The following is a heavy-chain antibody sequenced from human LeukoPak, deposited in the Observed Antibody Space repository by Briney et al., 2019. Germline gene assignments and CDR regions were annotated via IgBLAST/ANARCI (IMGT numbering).Heavy chain of an antibody. CDR3: VRDGRKYYDSSVLDYFAY. CDR2: DLPIFNTT. CDR1: VGSFSNYA. V-gene: IGHV1-69*05. Sequence: TVKVSCKASVGSFSNYATDWVRHTPGQRRECRWGDLPIFNTTNYAQKLQGRVTITTDEFTSPAYKELVSLRSEATAFYYCVRDGRKYYDSSVLDYFAYWGQGPLVSVS. D-gene: IGHD3-22*01. J-gene: IGHJ4*02.